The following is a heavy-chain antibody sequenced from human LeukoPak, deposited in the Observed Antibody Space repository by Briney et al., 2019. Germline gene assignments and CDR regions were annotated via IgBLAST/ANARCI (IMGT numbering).Heavy chain of an antibody. CDR3: AREGVAGTGLDY. J-gene: IGHJ4*02. Sequence: ASVKVSCKASGYTFSIYNMHWVRQAPGQGLEWMGIINPSGGTSYAQKLQGRITMTRDASTSTLYMELSSLRSEDTAVYYCAREGVAGTGLDYWGQGTLVTVSS. CDR1: GYTFSIYN. D-gene: IGHD6-13*01. V-gene: IGHV1-46*01. CDR2: INPSGGT.